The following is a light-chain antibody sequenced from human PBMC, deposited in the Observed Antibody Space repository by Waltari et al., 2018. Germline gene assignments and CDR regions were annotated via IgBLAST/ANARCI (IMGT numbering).Light chain of an antibody. V-gene: IGKV2-28*01. Sequence: DIVMTQSALSLSVTTGKPASISCKSSQSLLDGDGNTFLDWYLQKPGQYPQLLIYLISNRASGVPDRFCGSGSGTEFTLNISRVEAEDVVVYFYMQARQTPWTFGQGTKVEIK. J-gene: IGKJ1*01. CDR2: LIS. CDR1: QSLLDGDGNTF. CDR3: MQARQTPWT.